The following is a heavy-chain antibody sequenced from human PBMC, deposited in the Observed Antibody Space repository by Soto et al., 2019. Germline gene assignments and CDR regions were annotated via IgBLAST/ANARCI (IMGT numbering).Heavy chain of an antibody. J-gene: IGHJ4*02. CDR1: GFTVSSNY. D-gene: IGHD6-13*01. CDR2: IYSGGTT. CDR3: ARAVSSTSYGELDN. Sequence: GVSMRLYCAASGFTVSSNYMIWVCQSPGKGLEWASVIYSGGTTYYADSVKGRFTISRDSSKNTLYLHMNSLRVDDTAVYYCARAVSSTSYGELDNWCQGTLLTVSS. V-gene: IGHV3-53*01.